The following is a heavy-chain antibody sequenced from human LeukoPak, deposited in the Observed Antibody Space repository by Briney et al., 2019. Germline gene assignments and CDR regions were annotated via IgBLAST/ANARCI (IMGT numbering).Heavy chain of an antibody. V-gene: IGHV3-48*03. D-gene: IGHD4-23*01. CDR3: ARGRWPPFDY. J-gene: IGHJ4*02. CDR2: ISSNGSTI. Sequence: PGGSLRLSCAASGFTFSSYEMNWVRQAPGKGLEWVSYISSNGSTIYYADSVKGRFTISRDNAKNSLYLQMNSLRAEDTAVYYCARGRWPPFDYWGQGTLVTVSS. CDR1: GFTFSSYE.